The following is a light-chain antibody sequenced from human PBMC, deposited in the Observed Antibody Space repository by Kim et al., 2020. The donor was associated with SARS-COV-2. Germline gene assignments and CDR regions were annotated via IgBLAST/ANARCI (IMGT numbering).Light chain of an antibody. CDR2: DVS. Sequence: YALTQPASVSGSHGQSITISCTGTSSDVGGYNYVSWYQKHPGKAPKLMIYDVSNRPSGVSNRFSGSKSGNTASLTISGLQAEDEADYYCSSYTSSSTLVVFGGGTQLTVL. CDR3: SSYTSSSTLVV. V-gene: IGLV2-14*03. CDR1: SSDVGGYNY. J-gene: IGLJ2*01.